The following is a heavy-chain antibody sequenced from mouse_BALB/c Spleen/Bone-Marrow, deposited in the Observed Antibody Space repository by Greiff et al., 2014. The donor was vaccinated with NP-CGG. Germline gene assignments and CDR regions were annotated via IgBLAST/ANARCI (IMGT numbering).Heavy chain of an antibody. J-gene: IGHJ1*01. CDR2: SRNKANGYTT. Sequence: VQLKHSGGGLAQPGGSLRLSCATSGFTFTDYYMSWVRQPPGKALEWLGFSRNKANGYTTEYSASVKGRFTISRDNSQSILYLQMNTLRAEDSATYYCARDINYDIYWYFDVWGAGTTVTVSS. D-gene: IGHD2-4*01. CDR3: ARDINYDIYWYFDV. CDR1: GFTFTDYY. V-gene: IGHV7-3*02.